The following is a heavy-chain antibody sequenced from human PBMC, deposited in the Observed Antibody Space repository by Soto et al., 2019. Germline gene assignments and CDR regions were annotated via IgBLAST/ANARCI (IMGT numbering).Heavy chain of an antibody. CDR2: ISSSSSYI. D-gene: IGHD5-12*01. V-gene: IGHV3-21*01. J-gene: IGHJ4*02. Sequence: GGSLRLSCAASGFTFSSYSMNWVRQAPGKGLEWVSSISSSSSYIYYADSVKGRFTISRDNAKNSLYLQMNSLRAEDTAVYYCARSQEDVSGFRGYQPSDWGQGTLVTVSS. CDR1: GFTFSSYS. CDR3: ARSQEDVSGFRGYQPSD.